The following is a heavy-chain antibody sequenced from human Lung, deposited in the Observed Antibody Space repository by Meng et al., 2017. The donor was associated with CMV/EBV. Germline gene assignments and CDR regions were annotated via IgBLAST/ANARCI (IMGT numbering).Heavy chain of an antibody. V-gene: IGHV3-66*02. CDR1: GFPVSTNY. CDR3: ARDGMRFSFDI. Sequence: ESXKISCTASGFPVSTNYMNWVRQAPGKGLEWVSFIYSDTSTYYGDSVKGRFTISRDNSKNTVHLQMNSLRTEDTAIYYCARDGMRFSFDIWGQGTMVTV. CDR2: IYSDTST. D-gene: IGHD3-3*01. J-gene: IGHJ3*02.